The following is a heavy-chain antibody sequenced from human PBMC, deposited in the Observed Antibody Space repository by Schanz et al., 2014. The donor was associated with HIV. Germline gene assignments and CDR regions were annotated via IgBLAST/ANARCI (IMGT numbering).Heavy chain of an antibody. CDR3: ARITGEHYYAMDV. Sequence: QVQLVQSGAEVKKPGASVTVSCKASGHTSTNYGITWVRQAPGQGLEWMAWISANNGNTYYAQKVQGRVSMATDTSTNTAYMELRSLRSDDTAVNYCARITGEHYYAMDVWGQGTTVTVTS. CDR2: ISANNGNT. CDR1: GHTSTNYG. V-gene: IGHV1-18*01. D-gene: IGHD3-16*01. J-gene: IGHJ6*02.